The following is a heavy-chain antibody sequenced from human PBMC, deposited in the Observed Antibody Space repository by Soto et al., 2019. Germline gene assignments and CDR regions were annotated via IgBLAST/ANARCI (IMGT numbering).Heavy chain of an antibody. Sequence: SGPTLVNPTQTLTLTCTFSGFSLNSNGMCVNWIRQPPGKALEWLALIDWDDDKYYSTSLKTRLTISRDTSKNQVVLTMTNMDSVNTPTQSCARTPALPLAYSRGMEVWGQGPTVIASS. CDR1: GFSLNSNGMC. D-gene: IGHD2-15*01. CDR3: ARTPALPLAYSRGMEV. J-gene: IGHJ6*02. CDR2: IDWDDDK. V-gene: IGHV2-70*13.